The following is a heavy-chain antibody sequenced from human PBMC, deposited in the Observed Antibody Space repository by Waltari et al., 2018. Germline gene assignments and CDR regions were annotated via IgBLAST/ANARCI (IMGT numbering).Heavy chain of an antibody. Sequence: QVQLVESGGGVVQPGRSLRLSCAASGFTFSSYGMHWVRQAPGKGLEWVAVISYDGSNKYYADSVKGRFTISRDNSKNTLYLQMNSLRAEDTAVYYCAKGGFPYFDWLLDWGQGTLVTVSS. CDR3: AKGGFPYFDWLLD. V-gene: IGHV3-30*18. D-gene: IGHD3-9*01. CDR1: GFTFSSYG. J-gene: IGHJ4*02. CDR2: ISYDGSNK.